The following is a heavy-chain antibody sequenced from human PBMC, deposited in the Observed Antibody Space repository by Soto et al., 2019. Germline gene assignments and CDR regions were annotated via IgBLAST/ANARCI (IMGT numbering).Heavy chain of an antibody. V-gene: IGHV3-30*18. CDR3: AKEVWELLGTYDFDY. CDR1: RLTFKSYG. D-gene: IGHD1-26*01. Sequence: GGSMGLACAASRLTFKSYGMDGVRKEPGKGLEWVAVISYDGSNKYYADSVKGRFTISRDNSKNTLYLQMNSLRAEDTAVYYCAKEVWELLGTYDFDYWGQGTLVTVPS. J-gene: IGHJ4*02. CDR2: ISYDGSNK.